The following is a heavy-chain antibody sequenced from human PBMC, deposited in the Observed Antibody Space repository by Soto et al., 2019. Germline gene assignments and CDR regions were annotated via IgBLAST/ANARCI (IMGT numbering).Heavy chain of an antibody. CDR3: VRDGTKTLRDWFDP. D-gene: IGHD1-1*01. CDR1: GASISGFY. V-gene: IGHV4-4*07. J-gene: IGHJ5*02. Sequence: SKTLSLTCTVSGASISGFYWSWIRKSAGKGLEWIGRIYATGTTDYNPSLKSRVMVSVDTSKKQFSLKLRSVTAADTAVYYCVRDGTKTLRDWFDPWGQGISVTVSS. CDR2: IYATGTT.